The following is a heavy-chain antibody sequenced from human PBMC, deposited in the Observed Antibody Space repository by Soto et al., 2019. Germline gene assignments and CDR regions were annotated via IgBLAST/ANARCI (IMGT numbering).Heavy chain of an antibody. J-gene: IGHJ4*02. CDR3: ARTPKAAAGTFDY. CDR1: GGSISSYY. CDR2: IYYSGST. D-gene: IGHD6-13*01. Sequence: QVQLQESGPGLVKPSETLSLTCTVSGGSISSYYWSWIRQPPGKGLEWIGYIYYSGSTNYNPSLKSRVTISVDTYKNQFSLKLSSVTAADTAVYYCARTPKAAAGTFDYWGQGTLVTVSS. V-gene: IGHV4-59*01.